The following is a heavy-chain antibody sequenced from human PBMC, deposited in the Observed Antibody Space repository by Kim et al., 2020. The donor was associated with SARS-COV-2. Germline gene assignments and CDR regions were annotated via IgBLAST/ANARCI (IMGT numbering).Heavy chain of an antibody. D-gene: IGHD3-9*01. V-gene: IGHV1-24*01. J-gene: IGHJ5*02. CDR1: GYTLTELS. CDR2: FDPEDGET. Sequence: ASVKVSCKVSGYTLTELSMHWVRQAPGKGLEWMGGFDPEDGETIYAQKFQGRVTMTEDTSTDTAYMELSSLRSEDTAVYYCATAPFKGGDILTEYWFDPWGQGTLVTVSS. CDR3: ATAPFKGGDILTEYWFDP.